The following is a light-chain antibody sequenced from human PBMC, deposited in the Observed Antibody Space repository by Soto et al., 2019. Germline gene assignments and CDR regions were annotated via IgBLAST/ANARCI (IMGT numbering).Light chain of an antibody. CDR2: GAS. J-gene: IGKJ1*01. V-gene: IGKV3-15*01. CDR3: QQYDNWPPA. Sequence: EIVMTQSPATLSVSPGERATLSCRASQSVGSNLAWYQQKPGQAPRLLIYGASTRATGIPARFSGSESGTEFTLTSSSLQSEDLAVYCCQQYDNWPPAFGQGTKVEIK. CDR1: QSVGSN.